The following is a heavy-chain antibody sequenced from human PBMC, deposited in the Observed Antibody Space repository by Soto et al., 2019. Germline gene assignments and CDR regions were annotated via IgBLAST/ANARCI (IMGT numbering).Heavy chain of an antibody. CDR1: GFTFINYG. CDR2: IWFDGSRK. Sequence: QVQLVESGGGVVQPGRSLRLSCAASGFTFINYGFHWVRQAPGKGLEWVAVIWFDGSRKYYVDSVKGRFTISRDSSKNTLYLQMDSLRADDTAVYYCARDIGVTDNRLDYWGQGTLVTVSS. CDR3: ARDIGVTDNRLDY. J-gene: IGHJ4*02. D-gene: IGHD2-21*02. V-gene: IGHV3-33*01.